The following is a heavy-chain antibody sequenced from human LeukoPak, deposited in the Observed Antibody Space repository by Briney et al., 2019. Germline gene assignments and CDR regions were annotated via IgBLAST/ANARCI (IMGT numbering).Heavy chain of an antibody. V-gene: IGHV4-38-2*02. J-gene: IGHJ4*02. D-gene: IGHD5-18*01. CDR1: GYSISSGYY. CDR2: IYHSGST. CDR3: ARAGYSYGFPEFYYFDY. Sequence: SETLSLTCTVSGYSISSGYYWGWIRQPPGKGLEWIGSIYHSGSTYYNPSLKSRVTISVDTSKNQFSLKLSSVTAADTAVYYCARAGYSYGFPEFYYFDYWGQGTLVTVSS.